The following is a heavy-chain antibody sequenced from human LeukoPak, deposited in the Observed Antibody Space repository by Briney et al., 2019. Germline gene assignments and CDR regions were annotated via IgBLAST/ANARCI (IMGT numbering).Heavy chain of an antibody. V-gene: IGHV3-21*01. CDR2: ISSSSSYI. CDR1: GFTFSSYS. Sequence: GGSLRLSCAASGFTFSSYSMNWVRQAPGKGLEWVSSISSSSSYIYYADSVKGRFTISRDNAKNSLYLQMNSLRAEDTAVYYCARDMRCSSGYCVNDAFDIWGQGTMVTVSS. J-gene: IGHJ3*02. CDR3: ARDMRCSSGYCVNDAFDI. D-gene: IGHD3-22*01.